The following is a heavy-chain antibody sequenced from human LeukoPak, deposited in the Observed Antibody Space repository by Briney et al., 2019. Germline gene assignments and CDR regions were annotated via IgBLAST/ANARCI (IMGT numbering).Heavy chain of an antibody. CDR1: GFAFSSYA. CDR2: ISGSGGST. J-gene: IGHJ4*02. D-gene: IGHD6-13*01. V-gene: IGHV3-23*01. Sequence: GASLRVSCAASGFAFSSYAMSWVRQAPGKWLEWVSAISGSGGSTYYADSVKGRFTISRDNSKNTLYLQMNSLRAGDTAVYYCAKDGRIAAFVFDYWGQGTLVTVSS. CDR3: AKDGRIAAFVFDY.